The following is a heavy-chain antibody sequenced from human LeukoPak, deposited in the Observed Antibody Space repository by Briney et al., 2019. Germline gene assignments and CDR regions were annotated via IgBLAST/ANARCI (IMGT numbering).Heavy chain of an antibody. Sequence: TSETLSLTCGVSGGSLSFYYWSWIRQSPGKGLEWIAEISQNGDSNYNMSLKSRVTISLDKSKNQVSLKLNSVTAADTAVYYCASKQQLLSFYNPFDYWGQGTLVTVSS. CDR2: ISQNGDS. CDR1: GGSLSFYY. CDR3: ASKQQLLSFYNPFDY. V-gene: IGHV4-34*01. J-gene: IGHJ4*02. D-gene: IGHD6-13*01.